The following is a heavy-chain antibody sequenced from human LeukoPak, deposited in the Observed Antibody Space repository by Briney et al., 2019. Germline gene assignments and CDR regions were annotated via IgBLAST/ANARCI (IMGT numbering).Heavy chain of an antibody. V-gene: IGHV4-38-2*02. Sequence: SETLSLTCTVSGYSISSGYYWGWIRPPPGKGLEWIGSIYHSGSTYYNPSLKSRVTISVDTSKNQFSLKLSSVTAADTAVYYCARHRCSGGSCYPMNWFDPWGQGTLVTVSS. CDR2: IYHSGST. D-gene: IGHD2-15*01. CDR3: ARHRCSGGSCYPMNWFDP. CDR1: GYSISSGYY. J-gene: IGHJ5*02.